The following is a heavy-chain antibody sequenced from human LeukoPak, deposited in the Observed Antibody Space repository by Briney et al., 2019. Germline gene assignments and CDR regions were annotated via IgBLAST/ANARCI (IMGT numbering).Heavy chain of an antibody. CDR3: ARGGPQYTSSPGGDY. Sequence: LETLSLTCTVSGGSISSSSFYWGWIRLPPGKGLEWIGSLYYSGDTHYNPSLKSRVTISLDTSKNQFSLRLSSVTAADTAVYYCARGGPQYTSSPGGDYWGQGTLVTVSS. CDR1: GGSISSSSFY. J-gene: IGHJ4*02. D-gene: IGHD6-13*01. CDR2: LYYSGDT. V-gene: IGHV4-39*07.